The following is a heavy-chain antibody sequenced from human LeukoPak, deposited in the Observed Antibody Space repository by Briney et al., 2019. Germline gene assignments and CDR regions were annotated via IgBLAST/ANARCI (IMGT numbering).Heavy chain of an antibody. CDR1: GYTFTGYY. D-gene: IGHD3-22*01. CDR3: ARDRGGYGYFDY. CDR2: INPNTGGT. J-gene: IGHJ4*02. Sequence: ASVKVSCKASGYTFTGYYIHWVRQAPGQGLEWMGWINPNTGGTNYAQRFQGRITLTRDTSISTASVELTRLRSDDTAVYYCARDRGGYGYFDYWGQGTLVTVSS. V-gene: IGHV1-2*02.